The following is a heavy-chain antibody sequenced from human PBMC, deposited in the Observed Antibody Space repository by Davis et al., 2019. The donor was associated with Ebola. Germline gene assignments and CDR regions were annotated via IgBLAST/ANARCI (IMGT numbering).Heavy chain of an antibody. CDR3: ATTVTSGDYYYYGMDV. J-gene: IGHJ6*02. D-gene: IGHD4-11*01. CDR1: GGTFSSYA. Sequence: SVTVSCKASGGTFSSYAINWVRQAPGHGLEWMGGIIPIFGTANFAQKFQGRVTITADKSTSTAYMELSSLRSEDTAVYYCATTVTSGDYYYYGMDVWGQGTTVTVSS. V-gene: IGHV1-69*06. CDR2: IIPIFGTA.